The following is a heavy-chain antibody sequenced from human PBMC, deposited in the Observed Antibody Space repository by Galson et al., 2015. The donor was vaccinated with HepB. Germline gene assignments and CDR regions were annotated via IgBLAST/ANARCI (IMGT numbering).Heavy chain of an antibody. CDR2: INPSGGST. CDR1: GYTFTSYY. D-gene: IGHD5-18*01. J-gene: IGHJ4*02. Sequence: SAKVSCKASGYTFTSYYMHWVRQAPEQGLEWMGIINPSGGSTSYAQKLQGRVTMTRDTSTSTVYMELSSLRAEDTAVYYCARVDSYGPDYWGQGTLVTVSS. CDR3: ARVDSYGPDY. V-gene: IGHV1-46*04.